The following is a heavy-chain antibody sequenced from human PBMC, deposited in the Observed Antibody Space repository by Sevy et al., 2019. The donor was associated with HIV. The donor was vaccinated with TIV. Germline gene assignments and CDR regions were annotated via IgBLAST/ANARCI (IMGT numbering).Heavy chain of an antibody. Sequence: EGSLRLSCAASGFTFSSYAFHWVRQAPGKALEWVAVIPFDGRKTDYANSVKGRFTISKDNSKNTLHLRMSRLRGDDTAVYYCARDLRVDLDYWGQGTLVTVSS. J-gene: IGHJ4*02. CDR2: IPFDGRKT. CDR1: GFTFSSYA. CDR3: ARDLRVDLDY. V-gene: IGHV3-30*04.